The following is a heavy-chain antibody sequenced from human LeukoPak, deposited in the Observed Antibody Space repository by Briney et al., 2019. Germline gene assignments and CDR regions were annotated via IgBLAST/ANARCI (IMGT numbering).Heavy chain of an antibody. CDR3: ASNSFDYYGSGSYSYRINWFDP. J-gene: IGHJ5*02. CDR1: GGSISSYY. V-gene: IGHV4-59*01. Sequence: SETLSLTCTVSGGSISSYYWSWIRQPPGKGLEWLGYIYYSGSTNYNPSLKSRVTISVDTSKNQFSLKLCSVTAADTAVYYCASNSFDYYGSGSYSYRINWFDPWGQGTLVTVSS. CDR2: IYYSGST. D-gene: IGHD3-10*01.